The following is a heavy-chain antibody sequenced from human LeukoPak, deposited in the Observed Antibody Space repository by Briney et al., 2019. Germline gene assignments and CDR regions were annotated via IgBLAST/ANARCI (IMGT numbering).Heavy chain of an antibody. J-gene: IGHJ3*02. Sequence: ASVKVSCKASGYTFTSYYMHWVRQAPGQGLEWMGWISAYKGNTYYAQRLQGRVTMTTDTSTSTAYMELRSLTSDDTAVFYCARDLYYYDSSGYRFLDGFDIWGQGTMVTVSS. CDR1: GYTFTSYY. CDR3: ARDLYYYDSSGYRFLDGFDI. CDR2: ISAYKGNT. V-gene: IGHV1-18*04. D-gene: IGHD3-22*01.